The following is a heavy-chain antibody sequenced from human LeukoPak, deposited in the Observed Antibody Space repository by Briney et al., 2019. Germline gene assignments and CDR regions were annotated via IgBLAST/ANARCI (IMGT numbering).Heavy chain of an antibody. CDR3: ASTASYYGTTSPGYYYYYYYMDV. V-gene: IGHV7-4-1*02. CDR1: GYTFTSYA. Sequence: ASVKVSCKASGYTFTSYAMNWVRQAPGQGLEWMGWINTNTGNPTYAQGFTGRFVFSLDTSVSTAYLQISSLKAEDTAVYYCASTASYYGTTSPGYYYYYYYMDVWGKGTTVTVSS. CDR2: INTNTGNP. J-gene: IGHJ6*03. D-gene: IGHD3-10*01.